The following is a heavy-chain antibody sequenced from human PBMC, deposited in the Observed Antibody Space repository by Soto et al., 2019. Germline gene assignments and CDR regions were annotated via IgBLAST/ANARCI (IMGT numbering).Heavy chain of an antibody. CDR2: INHSGST. Sequence: SSETLSLTCAVYGGSFIGYYWSWIRQPPGKGLEWIGEINHSGSTNYNPSLKSRVTISVDTSKNQFSLKLSSVTAADTAVYYCARDYYGSGYWGQGTLVTVSS. CDR1: GGSFIGYY. J-gene: IGHJ4*02. D-gene: IGHD3-10*01. CDR3: ARDYYGSGY. V-gene: IGHV4-34*01.